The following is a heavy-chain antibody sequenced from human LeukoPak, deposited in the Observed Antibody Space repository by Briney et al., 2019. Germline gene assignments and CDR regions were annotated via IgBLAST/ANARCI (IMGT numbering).Heavy chain of an antibody. CDR1: GYAFSSYD. V-gene: IGHV1-18*01. J-gene: IGHJ5*02. CDR3: ARGGGDHYNSSGYYYGWFDP. CDR2: ISAYNGNT. D-gene: IGHD3-22*01. Sequence: ASVKVSCKASGYAFSSYDINWVRQAPGQGLEWMGWISAYNGNTNYAQKLQGRVTMTTDTSTSTAYMELRSLRSEDTAVYYCARGGGDHYNSSGYYYGWFDPWGQGTLVTVSS.